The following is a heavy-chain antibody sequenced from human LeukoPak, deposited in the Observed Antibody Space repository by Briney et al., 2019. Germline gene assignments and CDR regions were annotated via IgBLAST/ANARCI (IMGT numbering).Heavy chain of an antibody. CDR2: IIPIFGTA. Sequence: SVKVSCKASGGTFSSYAISWVRQAPGQGLEWMGGIIPIFGTANYAQKFQGRVTITADKSTSTAYMELSNLRAEDTAVYYCAKDRYTTVRGFIITAGYYMDVWGKGTTVTISS. D-gene: IGHD3-10*01. CDR3: AKDRYTTVRGFIITAGYYMDV. J-gene: IGHJ6*03. CDR1: GGTFSSYA. V-gene: IGHV1-69*06.